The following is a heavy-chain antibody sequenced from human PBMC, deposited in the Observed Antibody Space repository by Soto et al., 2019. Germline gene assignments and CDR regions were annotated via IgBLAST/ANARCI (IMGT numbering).Heavy chain of an antibody. V-gene: IGHV3-23*01. J-gene: IGHJ6*03. CDR1: GFTFSTYG. Sequence: DVQLLESGGGSVQRGGSLRLSCAASGFTFSTYGMTWVRQAPGKGLEWVSYGGSGGSTYYADSVKGRFTISRDNSKNTLYLQMNSLRADDTAVYYCVKFRGRAYHYYYMDVWGNGTTVTVSS. CDR2: GGSGGST. CDR3: VKFRGRAYHYYYMDV. D-gene: IGHD3-16*01.